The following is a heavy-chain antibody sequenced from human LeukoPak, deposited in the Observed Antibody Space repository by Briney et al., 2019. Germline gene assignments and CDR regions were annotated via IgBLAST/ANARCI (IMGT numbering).Heavy chain of an antibody. CDR1: GFTFSDYY. CDR2: ISSSGSTI. V-gene: IGHV3-11*04. D-gene: IGHD3-22*01. J-gene: IGHJ3*02. CDR3: ARGIRGVSSGYYYNAFDI. Sequence: GGSLRLSCAASGFTFSDYYMSWIRQAPGKGLEWVSYISSSGSTIYYADSVKGRFTISRDNAKNSLYLQMNSLRAEDTAVYYCARGIRGVSSGYYYNAFDIWGQGTMVTVSS.